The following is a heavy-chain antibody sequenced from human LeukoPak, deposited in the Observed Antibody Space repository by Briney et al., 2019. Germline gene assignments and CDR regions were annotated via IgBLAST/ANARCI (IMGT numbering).Heavy chain of an antibody. J-gene: IGHJ4*02. CDR3: ARNLFDY. Sequence: PSETLSLTCAVYGGSFSGYYWSWIRQPPRKGLEWIGEINHSGSTNYNPSLKSRVTISVDTSKNQFSLKLSSVTAADTAVYYCARNLFDYWGQGTLVTVSS. CDR2: INHSGST. CDR1: GGSFSGYY. V-gene: IGHV4-34*01.